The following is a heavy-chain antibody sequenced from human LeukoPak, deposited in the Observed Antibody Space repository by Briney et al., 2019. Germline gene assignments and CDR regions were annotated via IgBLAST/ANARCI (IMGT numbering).Heavy chain of an antibody. CDR3: ARDENWGPDY. CDR2: IEPTSGGT. J-gene: IGHJ4*02. Sequence: GASVKVSCKASGYTFTGHYMHWIRQAPGQGLEWMGWIEPTSGGTHYAQNFQGRLTISRDTSISTAYMELSRLSSDDTAMYYCARDENWGPDYWGQGTLVTVSS. V-gene: IGHV1-2*02. D-gene: IGHD7-27*01. CDR1: GYTFTGHY.